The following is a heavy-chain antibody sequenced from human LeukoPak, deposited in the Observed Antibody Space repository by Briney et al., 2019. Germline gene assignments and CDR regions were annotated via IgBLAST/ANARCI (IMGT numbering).Heavy chain of an antibody. D-gene: IGHD1-26*01. Sequence: SETLSLTCTVSGGSISSSSYYWGWIRQPPGKGLEWLGGIYYSGGTYYNPSLKSRVTISVDTSKNQFSLKLSSVTAADTAVFYCARQRYSGSYYGVQWDAFDIWGQGTMVTVS. CDR3: ARQRYSGSYYGVQWDAFDI. CDR2: IYYSGGT. V-gene: IGHV4-39*01. J-gene: IGHJ3*02. CDR1: GGSISSSSYY.